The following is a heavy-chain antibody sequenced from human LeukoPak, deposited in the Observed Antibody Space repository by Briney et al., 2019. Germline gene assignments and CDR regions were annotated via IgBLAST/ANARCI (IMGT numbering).Heavy chain of an antibody. CDR2: IFYSGTT. CDR3: ARVVRPAVTIFGVATRPVYYYMDV. D-gene: IGHD3-3*01. J-gene: IGHJ6*03. V-gene: IGHV4-39*01. Sequence: SETLSLTCTVSGGSISITSYFWGWIRQPPGKGLEWIVTIFYSGTTYYNPSLKSRVTISVDTSKNQFSLKLSSVTAADTAVYYCARVVRPAVTIFGVATRPVYYYMDVWGKGTTVTVSS. CDR1: GGSISITSYF.